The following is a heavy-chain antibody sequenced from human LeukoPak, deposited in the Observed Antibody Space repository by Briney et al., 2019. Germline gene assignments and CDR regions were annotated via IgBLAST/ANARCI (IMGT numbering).Heavy chain of an antibody. J-gene: IGHJ5*02. CDR3: ARVRQSWFDP. V-gene: IGHV3-7*01. CDR2: IKQDGSEQ. CDR1: GFTFSNYW. Sequence: GGSLRLSCEGSGFTFSNYWMGWVRQAPGKGLEWVANIKQDGSEQYYVDSVKGRFTISRDNAENSLYLQMNSLRADDTAVYYCARVRQSWFDPWGQGTLVTVSS.